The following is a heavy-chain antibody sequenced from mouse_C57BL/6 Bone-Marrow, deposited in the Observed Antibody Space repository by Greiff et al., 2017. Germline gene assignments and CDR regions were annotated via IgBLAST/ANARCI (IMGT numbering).Heavy chain of an antibody. Sequence: EVQLQESGPGLVKPSQSLSLTCSVTGYSITSGYYWNWIRQFPGNKLEWMGYISYDGSNNYNPSLKNRISITRDTSKNQFFLKLNSVTTEDTATYYCARGELLGRDYFDYWGQGTTLTVSS. V-gene: IGHV3-6*01. D-gene: IGHD1-1*01. J-gene: IGHJ2*01. CDR2: ISYDGSN. CDR3: ARGELLGRDYFDY. CDR1: GYSITSGYY.